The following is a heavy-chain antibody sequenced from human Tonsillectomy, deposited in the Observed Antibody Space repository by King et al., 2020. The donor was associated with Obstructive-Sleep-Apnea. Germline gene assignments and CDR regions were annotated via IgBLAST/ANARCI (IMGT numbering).Heavy chain of an antibody. Sequence: VQLVESGGGVVQPGRSLRLSCAASGFTFSSYAMHWVRQAPGKGLEWVVVISYYGSNKNDPYSVKGRFTISRDNSKNTLYLQMNSLRAEDTAVYYCARDQEIIAARFAFDIWGQGTMVTVSS. CDR1: GFTFSSYA. CDR2: ISYYGSNK. CDR3: ARDQEIIAARFAFDI. J-gene: IGHJ3*02. V-gene: IGHV3-30*04. D-gene: IGHD6-6*01.